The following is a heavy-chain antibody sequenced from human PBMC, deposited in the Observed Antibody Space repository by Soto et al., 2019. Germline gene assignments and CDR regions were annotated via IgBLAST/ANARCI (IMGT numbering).Heavy chain of an antibody. D-gene: IGHD2-21*01. CDR3: ASGKADSFDY. V-gene: IGHV3-23*01. CDR1: GFTFSSYA. Sequence: GESLKISCAASGFTFSSYAMSWVRQAPGKGLEWVSAISGSGGSTYYADSVKGRFTISRDNSKNTLYLQMNSLRAEDTAVYYCASGKADSFDYWGQGTLVTVSS. J-gene: IGHJ4*02. CDR2: ISGSGGST.